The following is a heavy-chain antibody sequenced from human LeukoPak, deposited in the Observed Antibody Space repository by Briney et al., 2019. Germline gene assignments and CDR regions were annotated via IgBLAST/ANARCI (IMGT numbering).Heavy chain of an antibody. V-gene: IGHV3-48*03. D-gene: IGHD1-26*01. CDR3: ARDRGSREDGMDV. Sequence: GGSLRLSCAAFGFTFSSYEMNWVRQAPGKGLEWVSYISSSGSTIYYADSVKGRFTISRDNAKNSLYLQMNSLRAEDTAVYNCARDRGSREDGMDVWGQGTTVTVSS. J-gene: IGHJ6*02. CDR1: GFTFSSYE. CDR2: ISSSGSTI.